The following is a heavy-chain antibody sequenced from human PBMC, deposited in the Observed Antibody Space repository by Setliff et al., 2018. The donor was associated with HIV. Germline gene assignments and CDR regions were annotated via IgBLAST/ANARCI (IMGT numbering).Heavy chain of an antibody. Sequence: PSETLSLTCAVYGGSLSGYYWSWVRQSPGRGLEWIGEINQSGNTNFNPSLKSRLIISVDTSKSQFSLKLTSVTAADTALYYYAREGGQGYSGSGSFYHRNFDLWGRGTLVTVSS. CDR2: INQSGNT. CDR3: AREGGQGYSGSGSFYHRNFDL. J-gene: IGHJ2*01. D-gene: IGHD3-10*01. V-gene: IGHV4-34*01. CDR1: GGSLSGYY.